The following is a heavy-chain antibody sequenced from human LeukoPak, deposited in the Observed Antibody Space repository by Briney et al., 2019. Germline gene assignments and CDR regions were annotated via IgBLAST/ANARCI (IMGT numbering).Heavy chain of an antibody. J-gene: IGHJ3*02. D-gene: IGHD3-22*01. CDR1: DGSIINSNHY. CDR3: AREVEYYDSSGYRPHAFDI. CDR2: ISYSGGT. Sequence: SETLSLTCTVSDGSIINSNHYWGWTRQPPGKGLEWIGSISYSGGTAYNPSLRSRVTISVDTSKNQFSLKVNSVTAADTAVYYCAREVEYYDSSGYRPHAFDIWGQGTLVTVSS. V-gene: IGHV4-39*02.